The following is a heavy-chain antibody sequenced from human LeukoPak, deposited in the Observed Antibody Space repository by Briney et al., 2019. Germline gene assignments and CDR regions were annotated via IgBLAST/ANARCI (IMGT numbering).Heavy chain of an antibody. V-gene: IGHV4-59*12. Sequence: SETLSLTCTVSGGSISSYYWSWIRQPPGKGLEWIGYIYYSGSTNYNPSLKSRVTISVDTSKNQFSLKLSSVTAADTAVYYCARDRTGYCSSTSCYRGVDYFDYWGQGTLVTVSS. D-gene: IGHD2-2*02. J-gene: IGHJ4*02. CDR1: GGSISSYY. CDR2: IYYSGST. CDR3: ARDRTGYCSSTSCYRGVDYFDY.